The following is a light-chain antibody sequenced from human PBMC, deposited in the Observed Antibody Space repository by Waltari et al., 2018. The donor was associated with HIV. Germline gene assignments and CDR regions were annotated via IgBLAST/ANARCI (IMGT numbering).Light chain of an antibody. J-gene: IGLJ2*01. Sequence: QSALTQHPSASGSPGQSVTISCTRTSSDVGVYHYISWYQQHPGKAPKLMIFEVTKQPSVVPYRFSGSKSSNTASLTVSGLQAEDEAFYCCCSYAGSDVVFGGGTKLTVL. CDR3: CSYAGSDVV. CDR1: SSDVGVYHY. V-gene: IGLV2-8*01. CDR2: EVT.